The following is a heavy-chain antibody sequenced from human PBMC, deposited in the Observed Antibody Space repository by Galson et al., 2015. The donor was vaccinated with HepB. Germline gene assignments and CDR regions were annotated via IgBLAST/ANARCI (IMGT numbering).Heavy chain of an antibody. V-gene: IGHV3-64D*06. D-gene: IGHD3-3*01. CDR2: ISSNGGST. CDR1: GFTFSSYA. CDR3: VKSLRRITIFGVVITPPYYYGMDV. Sequence: SLRLSCAASGFTFSSYAVHWVRQAPGKGLEYVSAISSNGGSTYYADSVKGRFTISRDNSKNTLYLQMSSLRAEDTAVYYCVKSLRRITIFGVVITPPYYYGMDVWGQGTTVTVSS. J-gene: IGHJ6*02.